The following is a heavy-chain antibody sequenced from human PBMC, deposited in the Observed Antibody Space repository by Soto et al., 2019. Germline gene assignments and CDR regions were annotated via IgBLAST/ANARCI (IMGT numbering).Heavy chain of an antibody. V-gene: IGHV3-53*01. D-gene: IGHD5-12*01. CDR3: ASGENGYNKFYFDF. CDR1: GVSIISHY. CDR2: IYAGGST. Sequence: EVQLVESGGGLIQPGGSLRLSCAASGVSIISHYMSWVRQAPGKGLEWISLIYAGGSTFYADSVKGRFTISRDNSKNTLYLQMDSLTAEDTAVYYCASGENGYNKFYFDFWGQGTLVTLSS. J-gene: IGHJ4*02.